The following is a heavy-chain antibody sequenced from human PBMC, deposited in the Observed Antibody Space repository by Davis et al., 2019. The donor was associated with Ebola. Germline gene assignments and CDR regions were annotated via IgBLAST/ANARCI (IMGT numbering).Heavy chain of an antibody. D-gene: IGHD3-3*01. V-gene: IGHV1-8*02. Sequence: ASVKVSCKASGYTFTGYYMHWVRQAPGQGLEWMGWMNPNSGNTGYAQKFQGRVTMTRNTSISTAYMELSSLRSEDTAVYYCARGRVLRFLEWLSNYYYYGMDVWGQGTTVTVSS. CDR3: ARGRVLRFLEWLSNYYYYGMDV. J-gene: IGHJ6*02. CDR2: MNPNSGNT. CDR1: GYTFTGYY.